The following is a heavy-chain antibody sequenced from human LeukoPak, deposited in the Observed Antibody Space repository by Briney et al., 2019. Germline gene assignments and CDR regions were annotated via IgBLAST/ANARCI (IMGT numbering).Heavy chain of an antibody. CDR1: GGSISSSSYY. J-gene: IGHJ4*02. Sequence: SETLSLTCTVSGGSISSSSYYWGWIRQPPGKGLEWIGSIYYSGSTYYNPSLKSRVTISVDTSKNQFSLKLSSVTAADTAVYYCARNYVLLWFGEIQNSFSFDYWGQGTLVTVSS. CDR2: IYYSGST. V-gene: IGHV4-39*07. D-gene: IGHD3-10*01. CDR3: ARNYVLLWFGEIQNSFSFDY.